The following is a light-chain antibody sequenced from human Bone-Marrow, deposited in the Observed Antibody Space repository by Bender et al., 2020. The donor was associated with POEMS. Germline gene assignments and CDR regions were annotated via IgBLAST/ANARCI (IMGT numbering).Light chain of an antibody. V-gene: IGLV2-14*01. CDR3: SSYTMSDTLV. CDR1: ISDVGSYNY. J-gene: IGLJ2*01. CDR2: DVS. Sequence: HSALTQPASVSGSPGQSITISCTGTISDVGSYNYVSWFQQHPGRAPKRMIYDVSNRPSGVSNRFSGSKSGNTASLTISGLQAEDEADYYCSSYTMSDTLVFGAGTKLTVL.